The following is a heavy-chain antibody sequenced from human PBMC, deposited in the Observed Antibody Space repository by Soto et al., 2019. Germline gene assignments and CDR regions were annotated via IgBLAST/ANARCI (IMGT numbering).Heavy chain of an antibody. CDR3: AREYCSSSSCYGVDY. D-gene: IGHD2-2*01. V-gene: IGHV1-18*01. CDR1: GYTFTTFG. CDR2: ISTSNGDT. J-gene: IGHJ4*02. Sequence: QVQLVQSGVEVKEPGASVKVSCKASGYTFTTFGISWVRQAPGQGLEWMGWISTSNGDTMCAQKVEGRLTMTTDTSTSIAYMELRSLRSDDTAVYYCAREYCSSSSCYGVDYWGQGILVTVSS.